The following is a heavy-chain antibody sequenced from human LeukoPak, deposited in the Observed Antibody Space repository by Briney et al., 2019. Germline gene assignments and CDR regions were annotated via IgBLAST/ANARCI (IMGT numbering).Heavy chain of an antibody. CDR2: INSGGST. J-gene: IGHJ3*02. CDR1: GGSITTNNYY. V-gene: IGHV4-39*01. D-gene: IGHD3-3*01. Sequence: SETLSLTCIVSGGSITTNNYYWGWIRQPPGKGLEWIGSINSGGSTYYNPSLKSRVTISIDTSKNQFSLKLNTVTAADTAVYYCARQGYDFWSGPGAFDIWGQGTMVTVSS. CDR3: ARQGYDFWSGPGAFDI.